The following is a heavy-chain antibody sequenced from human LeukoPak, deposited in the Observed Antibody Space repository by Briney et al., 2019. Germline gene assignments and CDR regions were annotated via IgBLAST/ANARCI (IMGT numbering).Heavy chain of an antibody. J-gene: IGHJ4*02. CDR2: IYYSGST. CDR3: ACGYSSSWYGVFDFDY. CDR1: GGSISIYY. V-gene: IGHV4-59*01. Sequence: SETLSLTCTVSGGSISIYYWSWIRQPPGKGLEWIGYIYYSGSTNYNPSLKSRVTISVDTSKNQFSLKLSSVTAADTAVYYCACGYSSSWYGVFDFDYWGQGTLVTVSS. D-gene: IGHD6-13*01.